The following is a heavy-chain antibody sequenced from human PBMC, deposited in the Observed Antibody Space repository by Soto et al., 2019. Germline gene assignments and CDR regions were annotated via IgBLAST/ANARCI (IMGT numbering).Heavy chain of an antibody. CDR3: AKDPNYDFWSGFSAVYFDY. D-gene: IGHD3-3*01. V-gene: IGHV3-23*01. Sequence: EVHLLQSGGGLVQPGGSLRLSCAASGFSFSSFALSWVRQSPGKGLEGVAAVSGRGGDTYYANSVKGRFTISRDNSQNTLFLQMNSLRAEDSAIYYCAKDPNYDFWSGFSAVYFDYWGQGTLVTVSS. CDR1: GFSFSSFA. CDR2: VSGRGGDT. J-gene: IGHJ4*02.